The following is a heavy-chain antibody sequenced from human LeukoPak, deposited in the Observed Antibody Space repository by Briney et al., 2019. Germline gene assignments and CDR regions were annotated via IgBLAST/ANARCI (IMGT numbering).Heavy chain of an antibody. CDR3: APTAVYCSGGSCWPSLFDY. CDR2: IYWDDDK. V-gene: IGHV2-5*02. J-gene: IGHJ4*02. D-gene: IGHD2-15*01. Sequence: SGPTLVNPTQTLTLTCTFSGFSLSTSGVGVGWIRQPPGKALEWLALIYWDDDKRYSPSLKSRLTITKDTSKNQVVLTMTNMDPVDTATYYCAPTAVYCSGGSCWPSLFDYWGQGTLVTVSS. CDR1: GFSLSTSGVG.